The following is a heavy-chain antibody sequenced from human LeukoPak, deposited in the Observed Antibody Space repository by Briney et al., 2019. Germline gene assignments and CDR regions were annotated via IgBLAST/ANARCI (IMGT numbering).Heavy chain of an antibody. CDR1: GGTFSSYA. D-gene: IGHD6-25*01. J-gene: IGHJ3*02. V-gene: IGHV1-69*06. CDR2: IIPIFGTA. CDR3: ARAPIAAGKKNVFDI. Sequence: SVKVSCKASGGTFSSYAISWVRQAPGQGLEWMGGIIPIFGTANYAQKFQGRVTITADKSTSTAYMELSSLRSEDSAVYYCARAPIAAGKKNVFDIGGQGKMVTVSS.